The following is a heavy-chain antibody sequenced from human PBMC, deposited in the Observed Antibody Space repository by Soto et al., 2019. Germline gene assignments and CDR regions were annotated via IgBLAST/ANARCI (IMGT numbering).Heavy chain of an antibody. Sequence: QVQLVESGGGVVQPGRSLRLSCAASGFNFNNYGMHWVRQAPGKGLEWVAVIWNDGNGYYYANSVKGRFTISRDNSKNTVYLQMSSLGAEDTAVYYWARRQISPPTRGAASARGGMDVWGQGTTVTVSS. J-gene: IGHJ6*02. CDR3: ARRQISPPTRGAASARGGMDV. CDR1: GFNFNNYG. V-gene: IGHV3-33*01. D-gene: IGHD6-13*01. CDR2: IWNDGNGY.